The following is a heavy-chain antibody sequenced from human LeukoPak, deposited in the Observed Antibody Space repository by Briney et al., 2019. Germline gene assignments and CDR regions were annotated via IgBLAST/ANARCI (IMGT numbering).Heavy chain of an antibody. V-gene: IGHV4-30-4*01. J-gene: IGHJ3*02. Sequence: PSQTLTLTCTVSGGSISSGDYYWSWLRQPPGRGLEWIGYIYYSGSTYYNPSLKSRVTISEDTSKNQFSLKLSSVTAADTAVYYCARGQSGYTYGLGAFDIWGQGTMVTVSS. CDR3: ARGQSGYTYGLGAFDI. CDR2: IYYSGST. CDR1: GGSISSGDYY. D-gene: IGHD5-18*01.